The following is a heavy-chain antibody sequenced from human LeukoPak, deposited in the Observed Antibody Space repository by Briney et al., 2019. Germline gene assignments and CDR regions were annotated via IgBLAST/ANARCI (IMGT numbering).Heavy chain of an antibody. J-gene: IGHJ6*02. CDR1: GFTFSSYS. V-gene: IGHV3-21*01. CDR3: ARFQLPRSRSYYGMDV. Sequence: GGSLRLSCAASGFTFSSYSMNWVRQAPGKGLEWVSSISSSSSYIYYADSVKGRFTISRDNAKNSLYLQMNSLRAEDTAVYYCARFQLPRSRSYYGMDVWGQGTTVTVSS. CDR2: ISSSSSYI. D-gene: IGHD2-2*01.